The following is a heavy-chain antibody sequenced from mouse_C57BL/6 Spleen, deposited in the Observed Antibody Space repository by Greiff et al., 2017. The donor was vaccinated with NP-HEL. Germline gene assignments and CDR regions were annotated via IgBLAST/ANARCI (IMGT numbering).Heavy chain of an antibody. CDR1: GYTFTDYY. V-gene: IGHV1-19*01. Sequence: EVKLMESGPVLVKPGASVKMSCKASGYTFTDYYMNWVKQSHGKSLEWIGVINPYNGGTSYNQKFKGKATLTVDKSSSTAYMELNSLTSEDSAVYYCARRGDSNYGYAMDYWGQGTSVTVSS. CDR3: ARRGDSNYGYAMDY. CDR2: INPYNGGT. J-gene: IGHJ4*01. D-gene: IGHD2-5*01.